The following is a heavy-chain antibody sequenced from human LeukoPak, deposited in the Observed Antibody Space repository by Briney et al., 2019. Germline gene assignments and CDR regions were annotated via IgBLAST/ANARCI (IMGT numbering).Heavy chain of an antibody. V-gene: IGHV3-30*18. CDR3: AKDCGTGPSYYSYGMDV. CDR1: GFTFSSYG. CDR2: ISYDGSNK. D-gene: IGHD1-26*01. J-gene: IGHJ6*02. Sequence: PGGSLRLSCAASGFTFSSYGMHWVRQAPGKGLEWVAVISYDGSNKYYADSVKGRFTISRDNSKNTLYLQMNSLRAEDTAVYYCAKDCGTGPSYYSYGMDVWGQGTTVTVSS.